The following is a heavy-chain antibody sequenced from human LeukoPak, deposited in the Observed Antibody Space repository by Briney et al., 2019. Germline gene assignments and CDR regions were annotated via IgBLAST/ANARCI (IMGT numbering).Heavy chain of an antibody. CDR1: SDSISSSSYY. Sequence: SETLSLTCTVSSDSISSSSYYWGWIRQPPGKGLEWIGTIYYSGSTYYNPSLKSRVTISLDTSKSQFSLKLSSVTAADTAVYYCARTRYYYNSRSYGAPYYFDYWGQGTLVTVSS. V-gene: IGHV4-39*07. J-gene: IGHJ4*02. CDR2: IYYSGST. D-gene: IGHD3-10*01. CDR3: ARTRYYYNSRSYGAPYYFDY.